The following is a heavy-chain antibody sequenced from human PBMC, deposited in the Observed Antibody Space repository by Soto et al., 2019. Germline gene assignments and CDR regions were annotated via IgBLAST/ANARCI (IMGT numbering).Heavy chain of an antibody. V-gene: IGHV3-53*01. CDR2: IYTDDNI. D-gene: IGHD2-21*01. J-gene: IGHJ6*02. CDR3: ATELIAKYGMDV. CDR1: GFTVSGNY. Sequence: EVQLVESGGGLVQPGGSLRLACAASGFTVSGNYVTWVRQAPGKGLEWVSVIYTDDNIYYADSVTGRFTISRDNSKKTFYLQMNRLGVEDTAVYYCATELIAKYGMDVWGQGTTVTVSS.